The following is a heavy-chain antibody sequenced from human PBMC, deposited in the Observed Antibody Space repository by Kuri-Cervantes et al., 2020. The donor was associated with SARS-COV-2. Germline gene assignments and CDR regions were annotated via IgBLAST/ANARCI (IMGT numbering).Heavy chain of an antibody. CDR3: ARDNSVVLPGTLAWGPKPPRSFYYGMDV. D-gene: IGHD2-2*01. Sequence: LSLTCAASGFTVSSNYMSWVRQAPGKGLEWVSVIYSGGSTYYADSVKGRFTISRDKARNSLFLQMNSLRDEDTAVYHCARDNSVVLPGTLAWGPKPPRSFYYGMDVWGQGTAVTVSS. CDR1: GFTVSSNY. J-gene: IGHJ6*02. CDR2: IYSGGST. V-gene: IGHV3-66*01.